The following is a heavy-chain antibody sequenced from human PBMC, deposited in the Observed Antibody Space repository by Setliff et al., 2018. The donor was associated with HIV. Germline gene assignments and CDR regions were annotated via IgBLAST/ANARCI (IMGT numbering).Heavy chain of an antibody. CDR3: ARADGSGRHLLDY. CDR1: GDSITSGGYF. CDR2: IYYSGST. J-gene: IGHJ4*02. Sequence: SETLSLTCTVSGDSITSGGYFWTWIRQHPGKGLEWIGHIYYSGSTYYNPSLKSRVAISVDTSKNQFSMKLTSVTAADTAVYFCARADGSGRHLLDYWGQGTLVTVSS. D-gene: IGHD3-10*01. V-gene: IGHV4-31*03.